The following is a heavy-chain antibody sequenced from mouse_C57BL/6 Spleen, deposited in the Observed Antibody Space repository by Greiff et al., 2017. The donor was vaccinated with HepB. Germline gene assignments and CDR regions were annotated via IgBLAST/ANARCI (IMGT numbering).Heavy chain of an antibody. CDR2: FDPSDSYT. CDR3: ARGKVTYAMDY. CDR1: GYTFTSYW. V-gene: IGHV1-50*01. D-gene: IGHD2-2*01. J-gene: IGHJ4*01. Sequence: QVQLQQPGAELVKPGASVKLSCKASGYTFTSYWMQWVKQRPGQGLEWIGEFDPSDSYTNYNQKFKGKATLTVDTSSSTAYMQLSSLTSEDSAVYYCARGKVTYAMDYWGQGTSVTVSS.